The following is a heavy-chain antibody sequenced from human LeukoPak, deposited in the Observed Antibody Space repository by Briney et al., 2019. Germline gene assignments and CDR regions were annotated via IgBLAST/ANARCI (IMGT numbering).Heavy chain of an antibody. D-gene: IGHD3-9*01. CDR1: GGSISSYY. J-gene: IGHJ4*02. V-gene: IGHV4-59*01. CDR3: AGMYYDVLTGYSYFDY. Sequence: SETLSLTCTVSGGSISSYYWSWIRQPPGKGLEWIGYIYYSGSTNYNPSLKSRVTISVDTSKNQFSLKLSSVTAADTAVYYCAGMYYDVLTGYSYFDYWGQGTLVTVSS. CDR2: IYYSGST.